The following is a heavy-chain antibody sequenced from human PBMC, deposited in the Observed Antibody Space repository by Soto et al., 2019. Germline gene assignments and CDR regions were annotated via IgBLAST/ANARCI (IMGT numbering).Heavy chain of an antibody. D-gene: IGHD6-13*01. J-gene: IGHJ5*02. CDR3: ARDRTIAAAGTGWFDP. Sequence: EGQLVDSGGGLVRPGGSLRLSCAGSGFTFSRYSMNWVRQAPGKGLEWVSSISSSSGNVYYAESVKGRFTISRDNAKNSLYLQMNSLRAEDTAVYYCARDRTIAAAGTGWFDPWGQGTLVTVSS. CDR2: ISSSSGNV. CDR1: GFTFSRYS. V-gene: IGHV3-21*01.